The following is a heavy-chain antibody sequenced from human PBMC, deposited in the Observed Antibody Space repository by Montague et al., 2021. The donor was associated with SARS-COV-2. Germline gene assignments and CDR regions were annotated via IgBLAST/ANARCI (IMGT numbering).Heavy chain of an antibody. CDR3: ARHPSTVTSYH. V-gene: IGHV4-39*01. CDR1: GDSITSIIYY. D-gene: IGHD4-17*01. CDR2: IFYTGTT. Sequence: SETLSLTCTVSGDSITSIIYYWGWIRQPPGKGLDWIASIFYTGTTYYNPSLKSRVTMSLDTSKNQFSLNLTSVTAADTAVYCCARHPSTVTSYHWGQGSLVTVSS. J-gene: IGHJ4*02.